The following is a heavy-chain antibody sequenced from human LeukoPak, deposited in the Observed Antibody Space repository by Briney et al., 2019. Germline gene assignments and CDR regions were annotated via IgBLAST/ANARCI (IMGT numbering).Heavy chain of an antibody. J-gene: IGHJ4*02. CDR2: ISGSGGST. V-gene: IGHV3-23*01. CDR1: GFTFSSYA. D-gene: IGHD6-6*01. CDR3: AKDLTAARRDGGYFDY. Sequence: GGSLRLSCAASGFTFSSYAMSWVRQAPGKGLEWVSAISGSGGSTYYADSVKGRFTISRDNSKNTLYLQINSLRAEDTAVYYCAKDLTAARRDGGYFDYWSQGTLVTVSS.